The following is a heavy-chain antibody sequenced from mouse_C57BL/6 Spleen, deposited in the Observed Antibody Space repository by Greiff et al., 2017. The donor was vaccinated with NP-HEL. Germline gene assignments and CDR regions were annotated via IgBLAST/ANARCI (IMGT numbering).Heavy chain of an antibody. CDR2: ISYDGSN. CDR3: ARYHYEGYFDV. CDR1: GYSITSGYY. Sequence: EVKLMESGPGLVKPSQSLSLTCSVTGYSITSGYYWNWIRQFPGNKLEWMGYISYDGSNNYNPSLKNRISITRDTSKNQFFLKLNSVTTEDTATYYCARYHYEGYFDVWGTGTTVTVSS. J-gene: IGHJ1*03. V-gene: IGHV3-6*01. D-gene: IGHD1-1*01.